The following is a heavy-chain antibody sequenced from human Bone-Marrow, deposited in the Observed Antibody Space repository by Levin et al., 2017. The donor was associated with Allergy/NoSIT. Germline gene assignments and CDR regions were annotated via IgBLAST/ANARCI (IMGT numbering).Heavy chain of an antibody. CDR2: IGGRSSDT. V-gene: IGHV3-11*05. J-gene: IGHJ4*02. CDR1: GFTFSDYY. Sequence: GGSLRLSCAASGFTFSDYYMSWMRQAPGKGLEWVAYIGGRSSDTLFADSAKGRFTISRDNAKNSLYLQMNSLRVEDTAVYYCARDIRGRPDNNKVRGVIPSYWGQGTLVTVSS. D-gene: IGHD3-10*01. CDR3: ARDIRGRPDNNKVRGVIPSY.